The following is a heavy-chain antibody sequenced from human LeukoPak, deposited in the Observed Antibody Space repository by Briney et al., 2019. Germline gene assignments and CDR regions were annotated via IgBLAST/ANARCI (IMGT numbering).Heavy chain of an antibody. CDR1: GASISSYY. CDR3: ARVRGYYDSSGYDY. J-gene: IGHJ4*02. CDR2: IYYSGST. Sequence: SETLSLTCTVSGASISSYYWSWIRQPPGKGLEWIGYIYYSGSTNYNPALKSRVTISEDTSKNQISLKLSSVTAAGTAVYYCARVRGYYDSSGYDYWGQGTLVTVSS. V-gene: IGHV4-59*01. D-gene: IGHD3-22*01.